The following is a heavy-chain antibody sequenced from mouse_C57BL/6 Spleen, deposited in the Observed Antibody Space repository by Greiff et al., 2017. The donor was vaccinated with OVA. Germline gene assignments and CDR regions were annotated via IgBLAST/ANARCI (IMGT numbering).Heavy chain of an antibody. CDR3: ARRTTVVPYYFDY. CDR2: IHPNSGST. Sequence: VQLQQPGAELVKPGASVKLSCKASGYTFTSYWMHWVKQRPGQGLEWIGMIHPNSGSTNYNEKFKSKATLTVDKSSSTAYMQLSSLTSEDSAVYYCARRTTVVPYYFDYWGQGTTLTVSS. V-gene: IGHV1-64*01. D-gene: IGHD1-1*01. CDR1: GYTFTSYW. J-gene: IGHJ2*01.